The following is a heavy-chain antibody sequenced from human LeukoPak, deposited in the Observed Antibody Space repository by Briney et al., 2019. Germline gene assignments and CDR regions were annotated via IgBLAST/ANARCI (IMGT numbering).Heavy chain of an antibody. V-gene: IGHV3-74*01. CDR2: MNGDGSTT. CDR3: ATAGNYRFDY. Sequence: GGALRLCCAACGIPFSNTWMHWVRQAPGKELVWVSRMNGDGSTTNYADSVKGRCTISRDNAKNTLYLEMNSLSAEDTAVYCCATAGNYRFDYWGQGTLVTVSS. D-gene: IGHD1-7*01. J-gene: IGHJ4*02. CDR1: GIPFSNTW.